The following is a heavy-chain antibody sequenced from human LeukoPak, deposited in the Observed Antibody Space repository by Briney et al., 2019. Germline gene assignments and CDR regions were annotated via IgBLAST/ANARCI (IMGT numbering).Heavy chain of an antibody. V-gene: IGHV3-33*01. D-gene: IGHD3-22*01. CDR2: IWYDGSNK. J-gene: IGHJ4*02. Sequence: GRSLRLSCAASGFTFSNYGMHWVRQAPGKGLEWVALIWYDGSNKYYTDSVKGRLTISRDNSKDTLFLQMNSLRAEDTAVYYCARDKSGGSDYYDSSGYYYSWGQGTLVTVSS. CDR3: ARDKSGGSDYYDSSGYYYS. CDR1: GFTFSNYG.